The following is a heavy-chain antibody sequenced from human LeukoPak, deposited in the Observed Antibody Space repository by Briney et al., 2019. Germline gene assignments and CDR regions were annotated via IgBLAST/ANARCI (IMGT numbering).Heavy chain of an antibody. CDR1: GGTFSSYA. V-gene: IGHV1-69*05. Sequence: SVKVSCKASGGTFSSYAISGVRQPPGQGLEWMGRIIPIFGTANYAQKFQGRVTITTDESTSTAYMELSSLTSEDTAVYYYARSSPYGDYLFDYWGQGILVTVSS. CDR2: IIPIFGTA. J-gene: IGHJ4*02. D-gene: IGHD4-17*01. CDR3: ARSSPYGDYLFDY.